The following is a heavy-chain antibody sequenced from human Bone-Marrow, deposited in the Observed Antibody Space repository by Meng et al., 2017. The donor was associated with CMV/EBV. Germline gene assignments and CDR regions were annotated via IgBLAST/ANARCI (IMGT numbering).Heavy chain of an antibody. Sequence: GESLKISCAASGFTVSSNYMSWVRQAPGKGLEWVSVIYSGGSTYYADSVKGRFTISRDNSKNTLYLQMNSLRAEDTAVYYCARDRSSLDFWSGFLGWLDPWGQGTLVTVSS. J-gene: IGHJ5*02. CDR2: IYSGGST. CDR1: GFTVSSNY. V-gene: IGHV3-53*01. CDR3: ARDRSSLDFWSGFLGWLDP. D-gene: IGHD3-3*01.